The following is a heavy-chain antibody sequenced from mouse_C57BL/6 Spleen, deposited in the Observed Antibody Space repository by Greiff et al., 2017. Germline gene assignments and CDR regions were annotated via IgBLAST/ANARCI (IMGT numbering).Heavy chain of an antibody. V-gene: IGHV1-61*01. J-gene: IGHJ3*01. D-gene: IGHD1-1*01. Sequence: QVQLQQPGAELVRPGSSVKLSCKASGYTFTSYWMDWVKQRPGQGLEWIGNINPCNSGTQYNHKFKGKATRTVDKSSSTAYMQLSSLTAEDSAVYYCSREGYYGWFAYWGQGTLVTVSA. CDR1: GYTFTSYW. CDR2: INPCNSGT. CDR3: SREGYYGWFAY.